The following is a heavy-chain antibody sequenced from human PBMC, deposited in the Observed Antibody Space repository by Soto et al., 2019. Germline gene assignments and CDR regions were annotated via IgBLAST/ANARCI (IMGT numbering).Heavy chain of an antibody. V-gene: IGHV3-21*01. CDR3: ARVKDMGFDY. CDR1: GFTFSSYS. CDR2: ISSSSSYI. J-gene: IGHJ4*02. D-gene: IGHD2-15*01. Sequence: EVQLVESGGGLVKPGGSLRLSCAASGFTFSSYSMNWVRQAPGKGLEWVSSISSSSSYIYYADSVKGRFTISRDNAKNSLYMQMNSMRDEDTSVYYCARVKDMGFDYWGQGTLVTVSS.